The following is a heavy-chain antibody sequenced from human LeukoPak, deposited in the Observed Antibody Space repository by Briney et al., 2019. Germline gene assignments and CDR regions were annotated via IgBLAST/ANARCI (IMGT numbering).Heavy chain of an antibody. V-gene: IGHV3-7*01. Sequence: GGSLRLSCVASGFTFSNYWMSWVRQAPGKGLECVANIKEDGSEKYYVDSVKGRFTISRDNAKNSLYLQMNSLRAEDTAVYYCARGYCSGGSCSEGSDYWGQGTLVTVSS. CDR2: IKEDGSEK. CDR1: GFTFSNYW. J-gene: IGHJ4*02. D-gene: IGHD2-15*01. CDR3: ARGYCSGGSCSEGSDY.